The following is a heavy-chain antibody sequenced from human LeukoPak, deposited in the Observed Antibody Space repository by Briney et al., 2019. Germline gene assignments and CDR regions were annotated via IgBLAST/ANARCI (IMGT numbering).Heavy chain of an antibody. V-gene: IGHV5-51*01. CDR1: GYSFTSYW. J-gene: IGHJ4*02. CDR2: IYPGDSDT. CDR3: ARLSYYYGSGSYYNDGYYFDY. Sequence: GESLKISCRGSGYSFTSYWIGWVRQMPGKGLEWMGIIYPGDSDTRYSPSFQGQVTISADKSISTAYLQWSSLKASDTAMYYCARLSYYYGSGSYYNDGYYFDYWGQGTLVTVSS. D-gene: IGHD3-10*01.